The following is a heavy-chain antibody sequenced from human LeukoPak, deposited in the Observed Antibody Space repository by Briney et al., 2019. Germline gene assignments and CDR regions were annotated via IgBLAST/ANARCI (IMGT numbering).Heavy chain of an antibody. CDR2: MSFDGSNK. CDR3: AKAGGSKTYGDYYFDY. J-gene: IGHJ4*02. Sequence: PGGSLRHSRAASGFTFSNSGMHWVRQAPGKGLEWVAVMSFDGSNKYYADSVKGRFTISRDNSKNTLYLQMNSLRAEDTAIYYCAKAGGSKTYGDYYFDYWGQGTLVTVSS. V-gene: IGHV3-30*18. CDR1: GFTFSNSG. D-gene: IGHD4-17*01.